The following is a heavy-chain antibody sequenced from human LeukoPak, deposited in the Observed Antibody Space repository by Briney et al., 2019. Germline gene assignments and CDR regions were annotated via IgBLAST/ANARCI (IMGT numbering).Heavy chain of an antibody. J-gene: IGHJ4*02. V-gene: IGHV4-59*01. Sequence: SETLSLTCTASGGSISSYYWSWIRQPPGKGLEWIGYIYYSGSTNYNPSLKSRVTISVDTFKNQFSLKLSSVTAADTAVYYCARLRFGEFSFYFDYWGQGTLVTVSS. D-gene: IGHD3-10*01. CDR2: IYYSGST. CDR3: ARLRFGEFSFYFDY. CDR1: GGSISSYY.